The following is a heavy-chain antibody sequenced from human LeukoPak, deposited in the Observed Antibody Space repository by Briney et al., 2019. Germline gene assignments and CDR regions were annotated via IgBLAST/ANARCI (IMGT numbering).Heavy chain of an antibody. CDR1: GYTFTSYA. CDR2: INTNTGNP. CDR3: ARDFLGLVVVAATRYYFDY. J-gene: IGHJ4*02. Sequence: GASVKVSCKASGYTFTSYAMNWVRQAPGQGLEWMGWINTNTGNPTYAQGFTGRFVFSLDTSVSTAYLQISSLKAEDTAVYYCARDFLGLVVVAATRYYFDYWGQGTLVTVSS. V-gene: IGHV7-4-1*02. D-gene: IGHD2-15*01.